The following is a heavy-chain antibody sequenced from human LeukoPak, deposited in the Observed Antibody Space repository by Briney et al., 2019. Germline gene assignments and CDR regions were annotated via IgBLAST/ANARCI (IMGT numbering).Heavy chain of an antibody. CDR1: GGSFSGYY. D-gene: IGHD4-23*01. CDR2: INHSGST. J-gene: IGHJ3*02. Sequence: PSETLSLTCAVYGGSFSGYYWSWIRQPPGKGLEWIGEINHSGSTNYNPSLKSRVTISVDTSKNQFSLKLSSVTAADTAVYYCARDLAATTVITDAFDIWGQGTMVTVSS. V-gene: IGHV4-34*01. CDR3: ARDLAATTVITDAFDI.